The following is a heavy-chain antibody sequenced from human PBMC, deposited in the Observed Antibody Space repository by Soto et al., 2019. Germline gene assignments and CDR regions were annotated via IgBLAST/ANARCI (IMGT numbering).Heavy chain of an antibody. D-gene: IGHD3-10*01. CDR1: GFTFDDYA. V-gene: IGHV3-23*01. CDR2: ISPNGDTT. J-gene: IGHJ4*02. CDR3: ARDQSYLSF. Sequence: GGSLRLSCAASGFTFDDYAMHWVRQAPGKGLEWVSGISPNGDTTNYADSVKGRFTISRDNSKNTVYLQMNSLRADDTAVYYCARDQSYLSFWGLGTLVTVSS.